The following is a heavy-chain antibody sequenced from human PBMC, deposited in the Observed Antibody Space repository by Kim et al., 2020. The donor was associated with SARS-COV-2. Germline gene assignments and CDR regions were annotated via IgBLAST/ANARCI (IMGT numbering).Heavy chain of an antibody. V-gene: IGHV4-59*08. Sequence: SETLSLTFTVSGGSISSYYWSWIRQPPGKGLEWIGYIYYSGSTNYNPSLKSRVTISVDTSKNQFSLKLSSVTAADTAMYYCARQRGSYDFWSGYLSYYYYGMDVWGQGTTVTVSS. D-gene: IGHD3-3*01. CDR3: ARQRGSYDFWSGYLSYYYYGMDV. J-gene: IGHJ6*02. CDR1: GGSISSYY. CDR2: IYYSGST.